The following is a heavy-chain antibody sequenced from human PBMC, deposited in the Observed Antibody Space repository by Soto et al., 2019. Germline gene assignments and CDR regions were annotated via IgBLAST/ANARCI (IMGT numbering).Heavy chain of an antibody. CDR2: INPSSGGR. CDR3: ARDFRSSSHGVDF. CDR1: GYPFTGPY. D-gene: IGHD6-6*01. Sequence: ASVKVSCKASGYPFTGPYIYWVRQAPGQGLEGMGWINPSSGGREFAEKFQGRVTVTRDTSIRTVFVELNSLTSDATGVSFCARDFRSSSHGVDFWRQGTAVTVSS. J-gene: IGHJ6*02. V-gene: IGHV1-2*02.